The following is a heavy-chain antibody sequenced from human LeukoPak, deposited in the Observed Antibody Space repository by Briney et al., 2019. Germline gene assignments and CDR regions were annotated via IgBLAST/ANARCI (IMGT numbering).Heavy chain of an antibody. CDR2: ISSSSSYI. V-gene: IGHV3-21*01. J-gene: IGHJ5*02. Sequence: SGGSLRLSCAASGFTFSSYSMNWVRQAPGKGLEWVSSISSSSSYIYYADSVKGRFTISRDNAKNSLYLQMNSLRAEDTAVYYCAKDHRGSNWFDPWGQGTLVTVSS. CDR3: AKDHRGSNWFDP. D-gene: IGHD3-10*01. CDR1: GFTFSSYS.